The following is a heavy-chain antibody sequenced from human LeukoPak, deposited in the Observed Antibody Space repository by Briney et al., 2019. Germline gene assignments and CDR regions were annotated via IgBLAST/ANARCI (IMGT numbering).Heavy chain of an antibody. CDR1: GGTFSSYT. V-gene: IGHV1-69*02. D-gene: IGHD6-6*01. J-gene: IGHJ6*03. CDR3: ARVAKEYSSSSRYYYYYMDV. Sequence: GTSVKVSCKASGGTFSSYTISCVRQAPGQGLECMGRIIPILGIANYAQKFQGRVTITADKSTSTAYMELSSLRSEDTAVYYCARVAKEYSSSSRYYYYYMDVWGKGTTVTVSS. CDR2: IIPILGIA.